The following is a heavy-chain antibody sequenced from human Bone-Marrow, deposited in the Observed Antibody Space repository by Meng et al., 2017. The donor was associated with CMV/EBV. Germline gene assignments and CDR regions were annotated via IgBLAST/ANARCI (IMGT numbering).Heavy chain of an antibody. D-gene: IGHD2-2*03. J-gene: IGHJ6*02. CDR2: ISSNSSYI. CDR3: ARGGYCSSTSCLNYYYGMDV. Sequence: GESLKISCAASGFTFSSYSMNWVRQAPGKGLEWVSSISSNSSYIYYADSVKGRFTISRDNAKNSLYLQMNSLRAEDTAVYYCARGGYCSSTSCLNYYYGMDVWGQGTTVTVSS. V-gene: IGHV3-21*01. CDR1: GFTFSSYS.